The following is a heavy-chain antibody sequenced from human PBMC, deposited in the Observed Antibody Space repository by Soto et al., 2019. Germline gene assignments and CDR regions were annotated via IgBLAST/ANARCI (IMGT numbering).Heavy chain of an antibody. Sequence: QVQLLQSGAAVKKPGASVKVSCKDSGYTFTSYGMSWVRQAPGQGLEWMGWISAYNGNTNYAQKLKARVTMTTDTSPSTASMGLRSLRSDDEAVYYCAWDGDHYRDAFDIWGQGTMVTVSS. D-gene: IGHD5-12*01. CDR2: ISAYNGNT. CDR3: AWDGDHYRDAFDI. J-gene: IGHJ3*02. CDR1: GYTFTSYG. V-gene: IGHV1-18*04.